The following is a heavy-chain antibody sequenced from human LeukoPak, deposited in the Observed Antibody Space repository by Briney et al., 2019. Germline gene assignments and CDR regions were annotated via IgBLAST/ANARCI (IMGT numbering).Heavy chain of an antibody. V-gene: IGHV4-31*03. CDR3: ARVGYGFYYYYGMDV. D-gene: IGHD5-18*01. Sequence: SETLSLTCTVSGGSISSASYYWSWIRQHPGKGLEWIGYIYYSGSTNYNPSLKSRVTISVDTSKNQFSLKLSSVTAADTAVYYCARVGYGFYYYYGMDVWGQGTTVTVSS. CDR1: GGSISSASYY. CDR2: IYYSGST. J-gene: IGHJ6*02.